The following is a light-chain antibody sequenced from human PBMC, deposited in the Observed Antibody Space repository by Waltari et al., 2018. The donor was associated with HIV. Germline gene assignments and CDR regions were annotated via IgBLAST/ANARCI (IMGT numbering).Light chain of an antibody. CDR2: KDS. Sequence: SYELTQSPSVSVSPGQTARITCSGDALPKQYAYWYQQRPGQAPVLVMSKDSERPSGIPERFSGSSSGTTVTLTISGVQAEDEADYYCQSADSSGTWVFGGGTKLTVL. V-gene: IGLV3-25*03. CDR1: ALPKQY. J-gene: IGLJ2*01. CDR3: QSADSSGTWV.